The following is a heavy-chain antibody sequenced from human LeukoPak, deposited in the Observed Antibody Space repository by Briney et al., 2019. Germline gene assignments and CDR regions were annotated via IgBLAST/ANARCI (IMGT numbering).Heavy chain of an antibody. CDR3: AGAAAASGAFDI. CDR1: GFTFSSYS. J-gene: IGHJ3*02. CDR2: ISSSSSTI. Sequence: GGSLRLSCAASGFTFSSYSMNWVRQAPGKGLEWVSYISSSSSTIYYADSVKGRFTISRDNAKNSLYLQMNSLRAEDTAVYYCAGAAAASGAFDIWGQGTMVTVSS. V-gene: IGHV3-48*01. D-gene: IGHD6-13*01.